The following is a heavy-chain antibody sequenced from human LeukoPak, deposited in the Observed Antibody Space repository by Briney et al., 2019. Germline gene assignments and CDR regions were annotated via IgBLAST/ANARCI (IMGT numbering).Heavy chain of an antibody. J-gene: IGHJ4*02. D-gene: IGHD6-19*01. V-gene: IGHV3-7*01. CDR3: AREASGWSRAYFDY. CDR1: GFTFSSYW. Sequence: GGSLRLSCAASGFTFSSYWMSWVRQAPGKGLEWVANIKQDGSEKYYVDSVKGRFTISRDNAKNSLYLQMNSLRAEDTAVYYCAREASGWSRAYFDYWGQGTLVTVSS. CDR2: IKQDGSEK.